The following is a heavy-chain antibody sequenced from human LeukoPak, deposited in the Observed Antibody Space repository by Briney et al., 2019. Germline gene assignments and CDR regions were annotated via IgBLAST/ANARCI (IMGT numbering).Heavy chain of an antibody. CDR2: IYYSGST. V-gene: IGHV4-30-4*01. CDR3: AREGIAARPNYYYYMDV. D-gene: IGHD6-6*01. Sequence: NSSETLSLTCTVSGGSISSGDYYWRWIRQPPGKGLEWIGYIYYSGSTYYNPSLKSRVTMSVDTSKNQFSLKLKSVTAADTAVYYCAREGIAARPNYYYYMDVWGKGTTVTVSS. J-gene: IGHJ6*03. CDR1: GGSISSGDYY.